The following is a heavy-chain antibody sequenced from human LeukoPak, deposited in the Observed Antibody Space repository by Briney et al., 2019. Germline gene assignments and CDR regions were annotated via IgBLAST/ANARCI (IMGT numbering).Heavy chain of an antibody. CDR2: IYTSGST. CDR1: GGSISSGSYY. Sequence: SETLSLTCTFSGGSISSGSYYWSWIRQPAGKGLEWIGRIYTSGSTNYNPSLKSRVTISVDTSKNQFSLKLSSVTAADTAVYYCARFGDYGPWIDYWGQGTLVTVSS. V-gene: IGHV4-61*02. D-gene: IGHD4-17*01. J-gene: IGHJ4*02. CDR3: ARFGDYGPWIDY.